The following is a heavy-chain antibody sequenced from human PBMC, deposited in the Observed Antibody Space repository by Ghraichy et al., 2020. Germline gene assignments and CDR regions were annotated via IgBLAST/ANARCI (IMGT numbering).Heavy chain of an antibody. CDR1: GFRFSDYW. V-gene: IGHV3-74*01. Sequence: LSLTCAASGFRFSDYWMHWVRQAPGKGLVWVSIINTDGSTTRYEDSVKGRVTISRDNTQNTLYLQINGLRADDTAVYYCARDTERKMDVWGQGTTVTVSS. CDR3: ARDTERKMDV. J-gene: IGHJ6*02. CDR2: INTDGSTT.